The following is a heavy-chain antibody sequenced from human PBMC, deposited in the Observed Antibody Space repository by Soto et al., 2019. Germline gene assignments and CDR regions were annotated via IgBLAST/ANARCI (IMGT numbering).Heavy chain of an antibody. CDR1: GGTFSSYA. CDR2: IIPIFGTA. J-gene: IGHJ4*02. Sequence: QVQLVQSGAEVKKPGSSVKVSCKASGGTFSSYAISGVRQAPGQGLEWMGGIIPIFGTANYAQKVQGRVTITADESTSTAYMELSSLRSEDTAVYYCAREGASGSHIGYWGQGTLVPVSS. D-gene: IGHD3-22*01. CDR3: AREGASGSHIGY. V-gene: IGHV1-69*01.